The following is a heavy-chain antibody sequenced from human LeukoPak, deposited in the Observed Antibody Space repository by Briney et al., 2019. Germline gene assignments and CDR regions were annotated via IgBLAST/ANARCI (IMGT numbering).Heavy chain of an antibody. J-gene: IGHJ4*02. CDR3: TTEPSPPRWERSGD. Sequence: GGSLRLSCAASGFTFSIYSMNWVRQAPGEGLEWVSYISDSSSTKYYADSVKGRFTISRDNAKNSLYLQLNSLKTEDTAVYYCTTEPSPPRWERSGDWGQGTLVTVSS. V-gene: IGHV3-48*01. CDR2: ISDSSSTK. D-gene: IGHD1-26*01. CDR1: GFTFSIYS.